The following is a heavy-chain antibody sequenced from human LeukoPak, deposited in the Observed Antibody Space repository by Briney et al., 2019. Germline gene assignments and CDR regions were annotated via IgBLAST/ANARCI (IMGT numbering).Heavy chain of an antibody. CDR3: ARDVGSGSWGFDY. J-gene: IGHJ4*02. D-gene: IGHD6-13*01. CDR2: IYTSGST. CDR1: GGSISSYY. V-gene: IGHV4-4*07. Sequence: SETPSLTCTVSGGSISSYYWSWIRQPAGKGLEWIGRIYTSGSTNQNPSLKSRVTMSVDTSKKQFSLMLSSVTAADTAVYYCARDVGSGSWGFDYWGQGTLVTVSS.